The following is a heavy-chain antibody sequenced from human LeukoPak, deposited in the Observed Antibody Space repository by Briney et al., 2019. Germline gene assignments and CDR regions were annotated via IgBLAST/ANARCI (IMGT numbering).Heavy chain of an antibody. Sequence: GGSLRLSCAASGFTFSSYETNWVRQARGKGLEWVSYISSSGSTIYYADSVKGRFTISRDNAKNSLYLQMNSLRAEDTAVYYCAELGITMIGGVWGKGTMVTISS. V-gene: IGHV3-48*03. CDR3: AELGITMIGGV. CDR1: GFTFSSYE. CDR2: ISSSGSTI. J-gene: IGHJ6*04. D-gene: IGHD3-10*02.